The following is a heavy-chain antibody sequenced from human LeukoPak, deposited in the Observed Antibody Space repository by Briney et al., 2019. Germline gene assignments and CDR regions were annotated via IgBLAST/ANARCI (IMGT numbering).Heavy chain of an antibody. V-gene: IGHV3-33*01. J-gene: IGHJ4*02. CDR1: GFTFRNYG. CDR3: ARDPSLRVTLDY. D-gene: IGHD4-4*01. Sequence: GGSLRLSCAASGFTFRNYGMHWVRQAPGKGLEWVAMVSYDGNTKYYADSVKGRFTISRDNSKNTLSLQMNSLRAEDTAVYFCARDPSLRVTLDYWGQGTLVTVSS. CDR2: VSYDGNTK.